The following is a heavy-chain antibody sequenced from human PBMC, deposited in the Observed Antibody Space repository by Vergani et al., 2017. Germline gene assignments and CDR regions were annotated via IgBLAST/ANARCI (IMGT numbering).Heavy chain of an antibody. V-gene: IGHV4-61*02. CDR3: AGDRGSGSDRWFEP. D-gene: IGHD3-10*01. Sequence: QVQLQESGPGLVKPSETLSLTCTVSGGSISSGSYYWSWIRQPAGKGLEWIGRIYTSGSTNYNPSLKSRVTMSVDTSKNQFTLKLGSVTDADTTVYYCAGDRGSGSDRWFEPWGKGTLVTVAS. J-gene: IGHJ5*02. CDR2: IYTSGST. CDR1: GGSISSGSYY.